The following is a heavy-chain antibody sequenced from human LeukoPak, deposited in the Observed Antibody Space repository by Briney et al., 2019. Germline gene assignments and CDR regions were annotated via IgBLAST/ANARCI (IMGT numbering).Heavy chain of an antibody. D-gene: IGHD2-15*01. V-gene: IGHV3-21*01. J-gene: IGHJ4*02. Sequence: PGGSLRLSCAASGFTFSSYSMNWVRQAPGKGLEWVSSISSSSSYIYYADSVKGRFTISRDNAKNSLYLQMNSLRAEDTAVYYCAREAHCSGGSCYANPELDYWGQGTLVTVSS. CDR3: AREAHCSGGSCYANPELDY. CDR1: GFTFSSYS. CDR2: ISSSSSYI.